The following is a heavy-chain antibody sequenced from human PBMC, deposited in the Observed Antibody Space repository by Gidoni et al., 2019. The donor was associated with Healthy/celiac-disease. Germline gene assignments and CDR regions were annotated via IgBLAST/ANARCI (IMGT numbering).Heavy chain of an antibody. V-gene: IGHV3-30*18. Sequence: QVRLVESGGGVVQPGRSLRLSCAASGFTFSSYGMHWVRQAPGKGLEWVAVISYDGSNKYYAASVKGRFTISRDNSKNTLYLQMNSLRAEDTAVYYCAKDRRAAGTWYFDYWGQGTLVTVSS. D-gene: IGHD6-13*01. CDR3: AKDRRAAGTWYFDY. CDR1: GFTFSSYG. J-gene: IGHJ4*02. CDR2: ISYDGSNK.